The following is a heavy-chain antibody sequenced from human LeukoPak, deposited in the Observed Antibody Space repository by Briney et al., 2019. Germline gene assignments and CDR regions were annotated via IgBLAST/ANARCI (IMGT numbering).Heavy chain of an antibody. Sequence: PSETLSLTCTVSGGSISSYYWSWIRQPPGKGLEWIGYIYYSGSTNYNPSLKSRVTISVDTSKNQFSLKLSSVTAADTAVYYCARPNSGWYILDGDSFDIWGQGTLVTVSS. CDR3: ARPNSGWYILDGDSFDI. CDR2: IYYSGST. V-gene: IGHV4-59*08. J-gene: IGHJ3*02. CDR1: GGSISSYY. D-gene: IGHD6-19*01.